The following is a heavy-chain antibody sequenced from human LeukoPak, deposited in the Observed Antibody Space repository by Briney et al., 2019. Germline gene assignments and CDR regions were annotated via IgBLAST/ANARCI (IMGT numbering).Heavy chain of an antibody. Sequence: PSETLSLTCTVSGGSLCSGDYYWSCIRQPPGKGLDWIGYIYYSGSTYYNPSLKSRVTISVDTSKNQFSLKLTSVTAADTAVYYCARGGPTTLLFDSWGQGTLVTVSS. CDR1: GGSLCSGDYY. J-gene: IGHJ4*02. CDR3: ARGGPTTLLFDS. CDR2: IYYSGST. D-gene: IGHD1-26*01. V-gene: IGHV4-30-4*01.